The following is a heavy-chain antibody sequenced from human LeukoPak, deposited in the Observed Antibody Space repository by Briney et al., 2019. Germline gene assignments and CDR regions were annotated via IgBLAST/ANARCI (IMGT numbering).Heavy chain of an antibody. CDR2: IIPILGIA. V-gene: IGHV1-69*04. CDR1: GGTFSSYA. CDR3: ARGPVVVVAATLEFDP. D-gene: IGHD2-15*01. J-gene: IGHJ5*02. Sequence: ASVKVSCTASGGTFSSYAISWVRQAPGQGLEWMGRIIPILGIANYAQKFQGRVTITADKSTSTAYMELSSLRSEDTAVYYCARGPVVVVAATLEFDPWGQGTLVTVSS.